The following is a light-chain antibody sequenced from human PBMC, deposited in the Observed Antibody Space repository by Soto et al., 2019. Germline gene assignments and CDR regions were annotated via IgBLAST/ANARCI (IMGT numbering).Light chain of an antibody. J-gene: IGKJ2*01. V-gene: IGKV3-20*01. CDR1: QSVSSSY. CDR2: GAS. Sequence: EIVLTQSPGTLSLSPGERATLSCRASQSVSSSYLAWYQQKPGQAPRLLIYGASSRATGIPDRFSGSGSGTDFSLTTSRLEHEDFAVYYCQQYGSSPSYTFGQETKLEIK. CDR3: QQYGSSPSYT.